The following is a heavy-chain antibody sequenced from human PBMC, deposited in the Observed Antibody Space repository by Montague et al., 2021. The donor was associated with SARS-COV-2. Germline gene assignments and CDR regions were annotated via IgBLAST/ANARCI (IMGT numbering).Heavy chain of an antibody. CDR3: ARSQMLYGDFDY. Sequence: SLRLSCAVSGLTVSDNYMSWVRLAPGGGPEWVSVIYPAGNTFYADSVKGRFTISRDKSKNTLFLQMDSLRGDDTAVYYCARSQMLYGDFDYWGQGILATVSS. D-gene: IGHD2-8*01. CDR1: GLTVSDNY. CDR2: IYPAGNT. V-gene: IGHV3-53*01. J-gene: IGHJ4*02.